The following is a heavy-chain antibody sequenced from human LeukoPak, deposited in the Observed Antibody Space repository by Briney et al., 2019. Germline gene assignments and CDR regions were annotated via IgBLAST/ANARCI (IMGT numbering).Heavy chain of an antibody. Sequence: GGSLRLSCVASGFTFSSYWMHWVRQAPGKGLVWVSRIKTDGRSTSYVDSVKGRFTISRDNAKNTLYLQMNSLRAEDTAVFYCATAMYGADSQGPFDYWGQGTLVAVSS. D-gene: IGHD2-21*02. CDR2: IKTDGRST. CDR3: ATAMYGADSQGPFDY. J-gene: IGHJ4*02. CDR1: GFTFSSYW. V-gene: IGHV3-74*01.